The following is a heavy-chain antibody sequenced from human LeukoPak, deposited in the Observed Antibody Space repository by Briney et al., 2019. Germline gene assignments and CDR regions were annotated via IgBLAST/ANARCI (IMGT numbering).Heavy chain of an antibody. CDR2: IGISSGNT. J-gene: IGHJ4*01. CDR1: GFNVIDYS. CDR3: ARDHRYAFDN. V-gene: IGHV3-48*01. Sequence: PGGSQRLSCAASGFNVIDYSMNWVRQAPGKGLEWISYIGISSGNTKYADSVKGRFTISRDKARNSLYLQMNSLRVEDTAMYYCARDHRYAFDNWGHGTLVTVSS. D-gene: IGHD5-12*01.